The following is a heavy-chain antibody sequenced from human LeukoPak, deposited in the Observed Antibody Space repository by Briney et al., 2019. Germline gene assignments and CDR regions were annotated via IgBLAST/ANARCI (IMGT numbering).Heavy chain of an antibody. Sequence: GGTLRLSCAASGFTFSSYGMHWVRQAPGKGLEWVAFIRYDGSNKYYADSVKGRFTISRDNSKNTLYLQMNSLRAEDTAVYDCAKDDILTGDYPGWFDPWGQGTLVTVSS. CDR3: AKDDILTGDYPGWFDP. J-gene: IGHJ5*02. D-gene: IGHD3-9*01. V-gene: IGHV3-30*02. CDR1: GFTFSSYG. CDR2: IRYDGSNK.